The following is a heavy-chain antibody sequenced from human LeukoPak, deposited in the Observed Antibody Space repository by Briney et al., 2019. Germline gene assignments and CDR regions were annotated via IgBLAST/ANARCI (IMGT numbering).Heavy chain of an antibody. J-gene: IGHJ4*02. CDR3: ARGAYSSDY. D-gene: IGHD6-13*01. CDR2: IYYSGST. CDR1: GGSISSYY. Sequence: SETLSLTCTVSGGSISSYYWSWIRQPPGKGLEWIGYIYYSGSTNYNPSLKSRVTISVDTSKNQFSLKLSSVTAADTAVYYCARGAYSSDYWGQGTLVTVSS. V-gene: IGHV4-59*01.